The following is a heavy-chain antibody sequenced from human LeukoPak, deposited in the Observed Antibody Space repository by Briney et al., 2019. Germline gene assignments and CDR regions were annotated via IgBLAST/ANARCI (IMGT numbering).Heavy chain of an antibody. CDR1: GGSISSYY. J-gene: IGHJ1*01. D-gene: IGHD2-2*01. CDR3: ARDYCSSTSCYGDSRYFQH. V-gene: IGHV4-59*01. Sequence: PSETLSLTCTVSGGSISSYYWSWIRQPPGKGLEWIGYIYYSGSTNYNPSLKSRVTISVDTSKNQFSLKLSSVTAADTAVYYCARDYCSSTSCYGDSRYFQHWGQSTLVTVSS. CDR2: IYYSGST.